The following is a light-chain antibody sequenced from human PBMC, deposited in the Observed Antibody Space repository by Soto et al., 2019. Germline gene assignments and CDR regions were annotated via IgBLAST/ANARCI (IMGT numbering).Light chain of an antibody. J-gene: IGLJ2*01. V-gene: IGLV2-23*01. CDR1: SSDIGSYNY. CDR3: ASYGGSSTVV. CDR2: EGS. Sequence: QSVLTQPAAVSGSPGQSITISCTGTSSDIGSYNYVSWYQQHPGKVPKLMVYEGSKRPSGVSNRFSGSKSGNTASLTISGLQAEDEADYYCASYGGSSTVVFGGGTKLTVL.